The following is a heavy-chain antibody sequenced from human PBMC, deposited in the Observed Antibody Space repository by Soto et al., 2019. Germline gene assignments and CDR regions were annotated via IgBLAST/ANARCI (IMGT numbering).Heavy chain of an antibody. CDR1: GFTFSNAW. V-gene: IGHV3-15*07. J-gene: IGHJ4*02. CDR3: TRDPQNIVATPFAY. Sequence: PGGSLRLSCAASGFTFSNAWINWVRQTPGRGLEWVGRVKSKNDGGTTDFAAPVKGRFAISRDDSKNMVYLEMNSLQTEDTAMYYCTRDPQNIVATPFAYWGQGTLVTVSS. D-gene: IGHD5-12*01. CDR2: VKSKNDGGTT.